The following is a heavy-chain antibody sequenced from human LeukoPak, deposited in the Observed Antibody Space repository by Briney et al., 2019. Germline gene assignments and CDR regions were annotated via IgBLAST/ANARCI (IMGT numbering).Heavy chain of an antibody. J-gene: IGHJ5*02. CDR3: ARGRNPRAMVRGVPGWFDP. CDR1: GYTFTSYD. V-gene: IGHV1-8*01. CDR2: MNPNSGNT. Sequence: GASVKVSCKTSGYTFTSYDINWVRQATGQGLEWMGWMNPNSGNTGYAQKFQGRVTITRNTSISTAYMELSSLRSEDTAVYYCARGRNPRAMVRGVPGWFDPWGQGTLVTVSS. D-gene: IGHD3-10*01.